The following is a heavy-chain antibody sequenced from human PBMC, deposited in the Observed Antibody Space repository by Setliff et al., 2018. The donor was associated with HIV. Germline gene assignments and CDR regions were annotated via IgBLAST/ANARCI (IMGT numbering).Heavy chain of an antibody. V-gene: IGHV3-53*05. CDR1: GFTLSSSH. CDR3: ARRGRLGSTSRDY. CDR2: IYSGGST. Sequence: PGGSLRLSCAASGFTLSSSHMTWVRQAPGKGLEWVSFIYSGGSTFYADSVKGRFTISRDNSKNTLYLQMNNLRVEDTAVYYCARRGRLGSTSRDYWGEGTLVTVSS. D-gene: IGHD7-27*01. J-gene: IGHJ4*02.